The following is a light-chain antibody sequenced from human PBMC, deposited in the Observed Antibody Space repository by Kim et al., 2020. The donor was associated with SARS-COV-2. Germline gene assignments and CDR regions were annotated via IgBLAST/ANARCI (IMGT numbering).Light chain of an antibody. CDR3: LISYSDARTVE. Sequence: GTVTLTCGSTSGAVTRGHYPYWIQQKPGQAPRPLIYDTSTRHSWTPARFSGSLLGGKAALTLSGAQPEDEAEYYCLISYSDARTVEFGGGTQLTVL. CDR1: SGAVTRGHY. CDR2: DTS. J-gene: IGLJ2*01. V-gene: IGLV7-46*01.